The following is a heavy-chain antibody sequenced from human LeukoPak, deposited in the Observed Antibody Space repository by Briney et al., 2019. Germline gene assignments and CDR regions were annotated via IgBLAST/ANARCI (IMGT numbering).Heavy chain of an antibody. CDR2: INPNSGGT. J-gene: IGHJ4*02. V-gene: IGHV1-2*02. CDR3: ARERGLEQWLVPGY. CDR1: GYTFTGYY. Sequence: APMKVSCKASGYTFTGYYMHWVRQAPGQGLEWMGWINPNSGGTNYAQKFQGRVTMTRDTSISTAYMELSRLRSDDTAVYYCARERGLEQWLVPGYWGQGTLVTVSS. D-gene: IGHD6-19*01.